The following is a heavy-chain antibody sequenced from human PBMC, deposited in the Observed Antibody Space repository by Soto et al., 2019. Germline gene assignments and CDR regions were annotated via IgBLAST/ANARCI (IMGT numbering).Heavy chain of an antibody. CDR2: VYHTVRT. D-gene: IGHD3-3*01. V-gene: IGHV4-61*01. CDR1: GGSFKSGSYS. J-gene: IGHJ4*02. Sequence: PSETLSLTCTVPGGSFKSGSYSWSWIRQPPGKGLEWIGYVYHTVRTSYNPSLKSRVSISMDASKNQFSLNLDSVTAADTAVYFCARDFAYFDSWGQGTLVTGSS. CDR3: ARDFAYFDS.